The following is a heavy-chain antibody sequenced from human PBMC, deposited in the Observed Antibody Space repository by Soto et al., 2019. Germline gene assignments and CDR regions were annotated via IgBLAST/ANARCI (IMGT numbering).Heavy chain of an antibody. CDR1: GGSISSYY. Sequence: TSETLSLTCTVSGGSISSYYWSWIRQPPGKGLEWIGYIYYSGSTKYNPSLKSRVTISVDTSKNQFSLKLSSVTAADTAVYYCARRATVTKNDAFDIWGQGTMVTVSS. CDR2: IYYSGST. J-gene: IGHJ3*02. D-gene: IGHD4-17*01. CDR3: ARRATVTKNDAFDI. V-gene: IGHV4-59*08.